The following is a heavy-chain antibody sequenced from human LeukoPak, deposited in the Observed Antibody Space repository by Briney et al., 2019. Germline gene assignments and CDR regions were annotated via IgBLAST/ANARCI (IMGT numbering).Heavy chain of an antibody. CDR2: ISYDGSNK. D-gene: IGHD2-2*01. V-gene: IGHV3-30*09. Sequence: GGSLRLSCAASGFTFSSYAMHWVRQAPGKGLEWVAVISYDGSNKYYADSVKGRFAISRDNSKNTLYLQMNSLRAEDTAVYYCAGDPAALDYWGQGTLVTVSS. CDR3: AGDPAALDY. J-gene: IGHJ4*02. CDR1: GFTFSSYA.